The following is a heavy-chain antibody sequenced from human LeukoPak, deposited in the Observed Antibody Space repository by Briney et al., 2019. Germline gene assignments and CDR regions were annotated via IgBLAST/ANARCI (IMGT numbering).Heavy chain of an antibody. V-gene: IGHV4-38-2*02. J-gene: IGHJ1*01. CDR2: IYYDGTG. CDR3: ARDVSWDESFQR. Sequence: SETLSLTCTVAGFSISKGFYWGWVRQPPGKGLEFIATIYYDGTGHYNPSLESRATISVDTSRNQFSLKLTSVTAADTAVYYCARDVSWDESFQRWGQGTLVTVSS. D-gene: IGHD1-26*01. CDR1: GFSISKGFY.